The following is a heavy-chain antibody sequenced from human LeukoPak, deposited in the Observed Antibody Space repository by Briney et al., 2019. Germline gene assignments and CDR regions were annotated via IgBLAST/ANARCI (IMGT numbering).Heavy chain of an antibody. D-gene: IGHD7-27*01. CDR2: LYYSGSI. J-gene: IGHJ3*02. CDR1: GDSISRSTYY. Sequence: SETLSLTCTVSGDSISRSTYYWGWIRQPPGRGLEWIGALYYSGSIYYNPSLKSRVTISVDTPKNQFSLKLSSVTAADTAVYYCASSHALLGINAFDIWGQGTMVTVSS. V-gene: IGHV4-39*01. CDR3: ASSHALLGINAFDI.